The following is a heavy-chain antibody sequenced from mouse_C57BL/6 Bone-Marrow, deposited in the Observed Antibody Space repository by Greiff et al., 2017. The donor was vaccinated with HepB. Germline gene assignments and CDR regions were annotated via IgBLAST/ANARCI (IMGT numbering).Heavy chain of an antibody. CDR3: ARSWVYGYFDV. D-gene: IGHD4-1*01. Sequence: EVMLVESGGGLVKPGGSLKLSCAASGFTFSDYGMHWVRQAPEKGLEWVAYISSGSSTIYYADTVKGRFTISRDNAKNPLFLQMTSVRSEDTAMYYCARSWVYGYFDVWGTGTTVTVSS. J-gene: IGHJ1*03. CDR2: ISSGSSTI. CDR1: GFTFSDYG. V-gene: IGHV5-17*01.